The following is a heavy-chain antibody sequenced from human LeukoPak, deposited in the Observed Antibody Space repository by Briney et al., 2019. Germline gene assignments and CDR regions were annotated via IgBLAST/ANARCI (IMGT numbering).Heavy chain of an antibody. CDR3: AREFTIFGVVESPIDY. D-gene: IGHD3-3*01. Sequence: GGSLRLPCAASGFTFSDYYMSWIRQAPGKGLEWVSYISSSGSTIYYADSVKGRFTISRDNAKDSLYLQMNSLRAEDTAVYYCAREFTIFGVVESPIDYWGQGTLVTVSS. CDR1: GFTFSDYY. J-gene: IGHJ4*02. V-gene: IGHV3-11*01. CDR2: ISSSGSTI.